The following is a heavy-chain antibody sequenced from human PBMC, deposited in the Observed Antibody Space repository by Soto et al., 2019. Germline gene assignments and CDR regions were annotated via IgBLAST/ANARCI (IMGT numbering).Heavy chain of an antibody. J-gene: IGHJ4*02. D-gene: IGHD3-3*01. Sequence: GGSLRLSCAASGFTFSDHYMDWVRQAPGKWLEWVGRTRNKANSYTTEYAASVKGRFTISRDDSKNSLYLQMNSLKTEDTAVYYCARGYYDFWSGYHYQVFDYWGQGTLVTVSS. CDR1: GFTFSDHY. CDR3: ARGYYDFWSGYHYQVFDY. CDR2: TRNKANSYTT. V-gene: IGHV3-72*01.